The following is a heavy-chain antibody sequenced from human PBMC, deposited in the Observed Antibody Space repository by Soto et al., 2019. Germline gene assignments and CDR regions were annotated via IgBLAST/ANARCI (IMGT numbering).Heavy chain of an antibody. CDR2: ISSSSSYT. CDR3: ARDFKESQYYCYCMAA. V-gene: IGHV3-21*06. J-gene: IGHJ6*03. CDR1: GFTFSSYS. Sequence: EVQLVESGGGLVKPGGSLRLSCVVSGFTFSSYSMNWVRQAPGKGLEWVSSISSSSSYTYYADSVKGRFTISRDNAKNSVYLQMKSMRAEDTAVYYCARDFKESQYYCYCMAAWGKGTTVPVSS.